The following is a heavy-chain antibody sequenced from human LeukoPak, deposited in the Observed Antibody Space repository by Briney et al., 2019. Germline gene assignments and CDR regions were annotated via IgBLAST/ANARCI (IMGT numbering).Heavy chain of an antibody. V-gene: IGHV4-4*07. CDR2: IYTSGST. CDR3: ARVPPGIAAAETR. D-gene: IGHD6-13*01. CDR1: GGSISSYY. Sequence: PSETLSLTCTVSGGSISSYYWSWIRQPAGKGLEWIGRIYTSGSTNYNPSLKSRVTMSVDTSKNQFPLELSSVTAADTAVYYCARVPPGIAAAETRWGQGTLVTVSS. J-gene: IGHJ4*02.